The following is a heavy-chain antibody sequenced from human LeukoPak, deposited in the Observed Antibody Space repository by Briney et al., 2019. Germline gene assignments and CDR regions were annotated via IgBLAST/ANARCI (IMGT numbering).Heavy chain of an antibody. Sequence: ASVKGSCKASWYTFTGYYMHWGRQAPGQRLEWMGRINPNSGGTNYAQKFQGRVTMTRDTSISTAYMELSRLRSDDTAVYYCARRRSGCDYWGQGTLVTVSS. CDR3: ARRRSGCDY. J-gene: IGHJ4*02. D-gene: IGHD3-22*01. V-gene: IGHV1-2*06. CDR2: INPNSGGT. CDR1: WYTFTGYY.